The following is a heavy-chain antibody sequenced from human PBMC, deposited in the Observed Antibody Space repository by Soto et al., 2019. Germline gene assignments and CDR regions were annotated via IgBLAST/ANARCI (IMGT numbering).Heavy chain of an antibody. CDR3: AKDRRVGATRNWFDP. CDR2: ISYDGSNK. D-gene: IGHD1-26*01. Sequence: QVQLVESGGGVVQPGRSLRRSCAASGFTFSSYGMHWVRQAPGKGLEWVAVISYDGSNKYYADSVKGRFTISRDNSKNTLYLQMNSLRAEDTAVYYCAKDRRVGATRNWFDPWGQGTLVTVSS. J-gene: IGHJ5*02. CDR1: GFTFSSYG. V-gene: IGHV3-30*18.